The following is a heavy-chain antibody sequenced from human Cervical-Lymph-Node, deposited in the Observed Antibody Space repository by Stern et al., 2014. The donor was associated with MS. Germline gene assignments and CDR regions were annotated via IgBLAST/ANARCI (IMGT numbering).Heavy chain of an antibody. Sequence: EVQLVESGAEVKKPGESLKISCKGSGYNFANYWIGWVRQMPGKGLEWMGVIYPGHSDPRYSPSFQGQVTISADMSISTAYLQWSGLEASDTAMYYCARLRGPLDVWGQGTTVTVSS. J-gene: IGHJ6*02. V-gene: IGHV5-51*03. CDR2: IYPGHSDP. CDR1: GYNFANYW. CDR3: ARLRGPLDV.